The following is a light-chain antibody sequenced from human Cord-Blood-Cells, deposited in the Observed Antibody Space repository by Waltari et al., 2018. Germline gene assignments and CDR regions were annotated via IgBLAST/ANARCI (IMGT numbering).Light chain of an antibody. Sequence: VSPGERATLSCRASQSVSSNLAWYQQKPGQAPRLLIYGASTRATGIPARFSGSGSGTEFTLTISSLQSEDFAVYYCQQYNNWPPFTFGPGTKVDIK. CDR1: QSVSSN. J-gene: IGKJ3*01. CDR2: GAS. CDR3: QQYNNWPPFT. V-gene: IGKV3-15*01.